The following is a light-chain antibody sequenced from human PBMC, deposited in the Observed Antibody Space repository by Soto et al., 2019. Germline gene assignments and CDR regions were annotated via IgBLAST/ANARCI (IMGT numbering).Light chain of an antibody. J-gene: IGKJ4*01. CDR2: GAS. CDR1: QSVHSNF. Sequence: DIVLTQPPGTLSLSPGERATLSCRASQSVHSNFLAWYQHKPGQAPRLLIYGASSRATGIPDRFSGSVSGRDFTLTISRLEPEEFVVYYCHQYGASPLTFGGGTKVDI. CDR3: HQYGASPLT. V-gene: IGKV3-20*01.